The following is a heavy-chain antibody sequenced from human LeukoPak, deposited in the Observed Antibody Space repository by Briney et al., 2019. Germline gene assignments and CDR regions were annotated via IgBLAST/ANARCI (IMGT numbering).Heavy chain of an antibody. CDR1: GGSFSDYF. V-gene: IGHV4-34*01. Sequence: SETLSLTCAVYGGSFSDYFWSWIRQPPGKGLEWIGTIYYSGSTYYNPSLKSRLTISVDTSKNQFSLKLTSVTAADTAVYYCARLNKPGWFDPWGQGTLVTVSS. D-gene: IGHD1-14*01. J-gene: IGHJ5*02. CDR2: IYYSGST. CDR3: ARLNKPGWFDP.